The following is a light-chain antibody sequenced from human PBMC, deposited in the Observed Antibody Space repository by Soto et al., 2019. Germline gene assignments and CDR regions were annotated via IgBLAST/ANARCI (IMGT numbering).Light chain of an antibody. CDR3: QVWDTRIVV. J-gene: IGLJ3*02. CDR2: RDT. V-gene: IGLV3-9*01. CDR1: EIGTKT. Sequence: SYELTQPLSVSVAPGQTAGITCGGYEIGTKTVHWYQQKPGQAPVLVISRDTSRPSGSPERFYGSNSGHTATLTISRAQVEDEADYFCQVWDTRIVVFGGGTKLTVL.